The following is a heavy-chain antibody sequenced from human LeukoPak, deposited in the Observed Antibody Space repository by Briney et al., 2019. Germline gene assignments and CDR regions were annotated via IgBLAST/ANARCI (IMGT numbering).Heavy chain of an antibody. CDR3: ASGTDFYDFWSGYYSWFDP. CDR2: INHSGST. Sequence: SETLSLTCAVYGGSFSGYYWSWIRQPPGKGLEWIGEINHSGSTNYNPSLKSRVTISVDTSENQFSLKLSSVTAADTAVYYCASGTDFYDFWSGYYSWFDPWGQGTLVTVSS. CDR1: GGSFSGYY. D-gene: IGHD3-3*01. J-gene: IGHJ5*02. V-gene: IGHV4-34*01.